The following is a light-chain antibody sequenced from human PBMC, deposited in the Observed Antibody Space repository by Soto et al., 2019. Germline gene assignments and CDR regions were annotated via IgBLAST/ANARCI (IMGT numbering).Light chain of an antibody. J-gene: IGKJ1*01. V-gene: IGKV3-20*01. CDR2: GAS. CDR3: QQYGSSRWT. Sequence: ENVLTQSPGTLSLSPGERATLSCRASESVSSNYVAWYQQKPGQAPRLLVYGASSRATDIPDRFSGSGSGTDFTLTISRLEPEDFAVYYCQQYGSSRWTFGQGTKVEIK. CDR1: ESVSSNY.